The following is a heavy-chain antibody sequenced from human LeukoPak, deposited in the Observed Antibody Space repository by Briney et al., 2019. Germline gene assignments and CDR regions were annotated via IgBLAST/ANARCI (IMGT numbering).Heavy chain of an antibody. J-gene: IGHJ3*01. Sequence: PGGSLRLSCEGSGFMFSNYWMSWVRQAPGKGLEWVANINKDGSGKYYLESVKGRFTISRDNAKNSVFLQMSSLTSEDTAVYFCARVDDDLDAFDLWGQGTLVTVSS. CDR1: GFMFSNYW. CDR3: ARVDDDLDAFDL. CDR2: INKDGSGK. V-gene: IGHV3-7*01. D-gene: IGHD3-3*01.